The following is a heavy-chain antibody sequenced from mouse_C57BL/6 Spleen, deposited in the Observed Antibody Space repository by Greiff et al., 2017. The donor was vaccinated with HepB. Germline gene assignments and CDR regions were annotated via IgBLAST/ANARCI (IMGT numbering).Heavy chain of an antibody. CDR2: IYPGDGDT. CDR1: GYAFSSSW. D-gene: IGHD2-4*01. V-gene: IGHV1-82*01. Sequence: VQLVESGPELVKPGASVKISCKASGYAFSSSWMNWVKQRPGKGLEWIGRIYPGDGDTNYNGKFKGKATLTADKSSSTAYMQLSSLTSEDSAVYFCARENYDYDYAMDYWGQGTSVTVSS. J-gene: IGHJ4*01. CDR3: ARENYDYDYAMDY.